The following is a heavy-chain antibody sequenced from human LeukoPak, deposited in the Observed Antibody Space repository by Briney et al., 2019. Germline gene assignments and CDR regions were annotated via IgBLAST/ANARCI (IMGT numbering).Heavy chain of an antibody. J-gene: IGHJ4*02. CDR3: ARGGGGPLVWGTLGAFDY. D-gene: IGHD3-16*01. CDR2: INWNGGGT. CDR1: GFTFDHYA. V-gene: IGHV3-20*04. Sequence: AGGSLRLSCAASGFTFDHYAMSWVRHAPGKGLEWVSAINWNGGGTTYADSVKGRFTISRDNAKNSLYLQMNSLRAEDTALYYCARGGGGPLVWGTLGAFDYWGQGTLVTVSS.